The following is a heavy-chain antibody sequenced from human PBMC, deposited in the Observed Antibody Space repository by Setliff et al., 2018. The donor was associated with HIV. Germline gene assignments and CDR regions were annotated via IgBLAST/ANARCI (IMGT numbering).Heavy chain of an antibody. CDR2: IKQDGSEK. D-gene: IGHD3-10*01. CDR1: GFTISSYW. CDR3: ARGSLRFGALFPDF. V-gene: IGHV3-7*01. J-gene: IGHJ4*02. Sequence: PGGSLRLSCAASGFTISSYWMNWVRQAPGKGLEWVANIKQDGSEKYYVDSVKGRFTISKDNARNSLYLQMDSLRVEDTAVYFCARGSLRFGALFPDFWGRGTLVTVSS.